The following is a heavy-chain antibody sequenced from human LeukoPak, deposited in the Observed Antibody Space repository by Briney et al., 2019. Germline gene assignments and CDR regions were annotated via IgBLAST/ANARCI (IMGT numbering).Heavy chain of an antibody. CDR2: ISSNGIT. D-gene: IGHD3-22*01. CDR3: ARRAYYDSSGYSPTSGYFDL. CDR1: GGSIFSYY. V-gene: IGHV4-4*08. Sequence: SETLSLTCTVSGGSIFSYYWNWIRQPPGKGLEWIGYISSNGITNYSPSLRSRGSISIATSKNQFSLRLTSVTAADTAIYYCARRAYYDSSGYSPTSGYFDLWGRGTLVTVSS. J-gene: IGHJ2*01.